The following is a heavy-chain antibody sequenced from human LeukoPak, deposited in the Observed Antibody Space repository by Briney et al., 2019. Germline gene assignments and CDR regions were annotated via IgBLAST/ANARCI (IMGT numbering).Heavy chain of an antibody. CDR1: GFTFTSSA. V-gene: IGHV1-58*01. J-gene: IGHJ4*02. D-gene: IGHD3-22*01. CDR2: IVVGSGNT. Sequence: GTSVKVSCKASGFTFTSSAVQWVRQARGQRLEWIGWIVVGSGNTNYAQKFQERVTITRDMSTSTDYMELSSLRSEDTAVYYCAAFPDSGVVVITDGQTSYFFEYWGQGTLVTVSS. CDR3: AAFPDSGVVVITDGQTSYFFEY.